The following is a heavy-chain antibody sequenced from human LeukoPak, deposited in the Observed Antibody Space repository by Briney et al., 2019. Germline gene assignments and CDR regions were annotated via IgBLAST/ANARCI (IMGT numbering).Heavy chain of an antibody. Sequence: GGSLRLSCAASGFTFSSYGMHWVRQAPGKGLEWVAVISYDGSNKYYADSVKGRFTISRDNSKNTLYLQMNSLRAEDTAVYYCAKDLEFVEMATPHFFDYWGQGTLVTVSS. CDR1: GFTFSSYG. V-gene: IGHV3-30*18. CDR3: AKDLEFVEMATPHFFDY. CDR2: ISYDGSNK. J-gene: IGHJ4*02. D-gene: IGHD5-12*01.